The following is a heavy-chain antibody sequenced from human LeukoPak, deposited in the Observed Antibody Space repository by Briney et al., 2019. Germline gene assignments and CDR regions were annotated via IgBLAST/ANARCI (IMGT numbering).Heavy chain of an antibody. J-gene: IGHJ5*02. CDR2: IYYSGST. Sequence: PSETLSLTCTVSGDSISSYYWSWIRQPAGKGLECIGRIYYSGSTNYNPSLKSRVTISVDTSKNQFSLKLSSVTAADTAVYYCARVGVSKWLVFNWFDPWGQGTLVTVSS. V-gene: IGHV4-4*07. CDR3: ARVGVSKWLVFNWFDP. CDR1: GDSISSYY. D-gene: IGHD6-19*01.